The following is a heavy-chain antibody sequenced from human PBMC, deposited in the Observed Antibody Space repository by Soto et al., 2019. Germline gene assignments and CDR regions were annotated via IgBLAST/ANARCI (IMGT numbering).Heavy chain of an antibody. CDR3: AAYNYYDSSGYSVDAFDI. CDR1: GFTFTSSA. Sequence: QMQLVQSGPEVKKPGTSVKVSCKASGFTFTSSAMQWVRQARGQRLEWIGWIVVGSGNTNYAQKFQERVTITRDMSTSTAYMELSSLRSEDTAVYYCAAYNYYDSSGYSVDAFDIWRQGTMVTVSS. J-gene: IGHJ3*02. CDR2: IVVGSGNT. D-gene: IGHD3-22*01. V-gene: IGHV1-58*02.